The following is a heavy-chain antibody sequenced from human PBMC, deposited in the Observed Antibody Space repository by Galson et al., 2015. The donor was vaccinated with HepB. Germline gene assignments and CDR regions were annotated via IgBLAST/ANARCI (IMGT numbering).Heavy chain of an antibody. D-gene: IGHD4/OR15-4a*01. Sequence: SLRLSCAASDSTFSSYTMIWVRQTPGKGLQWISSISTNGATIHYADSVKGRFTIARDNAKNTMWLQMNSLRAEDTAVYYCATTKFGSGAYWTFDIWGQGTLVTVSS. CDR3: ATTKFGSGAYWTFDI. J-gene: IGHJ3*02. CDR1: DSTFSSYT. V-gene: IGHV3-48*04. CDR2: ISTNGATI.